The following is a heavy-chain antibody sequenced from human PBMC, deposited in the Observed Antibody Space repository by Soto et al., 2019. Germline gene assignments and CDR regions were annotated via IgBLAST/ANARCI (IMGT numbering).Heavy chain of an antibody. CDR2: FYSSESI. CDR1: GGSISGYH. J-gene: IGHJ3*02. Sequence: PSETLSLTCSVSGGSISGYHWNWIRQPAGKGLEWIGRFYSSESINYNPSLKSRVTMSVETSKNQFSLQMRSVSVADTAVYYCVRDSSAMAPDGFDIWGQGTMLTVSS. D-gene: IGHD3-22*01. CDR3: VRDSSAMAPDGFDI. V-gene: IGHV4-4*07.